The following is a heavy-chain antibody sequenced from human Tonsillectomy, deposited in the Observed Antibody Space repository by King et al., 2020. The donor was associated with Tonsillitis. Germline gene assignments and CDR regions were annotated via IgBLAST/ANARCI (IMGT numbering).Heavy chain of an antibody. D-gene: IGHD1-26*01. Sequence: VQLVESGGGVVQPGRSLRLSCAASGFTFSTYVMHWVRQAPGKGLDWVAVISFDESDKYYADSVRGRFTISRDNSKNTLYLQMNSLRADDTAVYYCARAPPFGGSSEFDYWGQGTLVTVSS. J-gene: IGHJ4*02. V-gene: IGHV3-30*04. CDR1: GFTFSTYV. CDR3: ARAPPFGGSSEFDY. CDR2: ISFDESDK.